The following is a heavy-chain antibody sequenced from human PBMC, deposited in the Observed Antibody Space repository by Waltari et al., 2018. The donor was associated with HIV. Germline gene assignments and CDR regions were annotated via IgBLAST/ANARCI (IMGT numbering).Heavy chain of an antibody. Sequence: QVQLVQSGAEVKKPGSSVKVSCKASGGTFSSYAISWVRQAPGQGLEWMGGIIPIFGTANYAQKFQGRVTITADESTSTAYMELSSLRSEDTAVYYCARAGEYYDSSGSGDYFDYWGQGTLVTVSS. CDR1: GGTFSSYA. V-gene: IGHV1-69*01. D-gene: IGHD3-22*01. CDR3: ARAGEYYDSSGSGDYFDY. CDR2: IIPIFGTA. J-gene: IGHJ4*02.